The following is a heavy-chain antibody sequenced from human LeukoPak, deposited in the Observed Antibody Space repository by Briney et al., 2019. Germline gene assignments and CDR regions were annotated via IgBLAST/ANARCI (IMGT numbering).Heavy chain of an antibody. CDR1: GFTFSSYD. Sequence: PGGSLRLSCAASGFTFSSYDMHWVRQATGKGLEWVSAIGTAGDTYYPGSVKGRFTISRENAENSLYLQMNSLRAGDTAVYYCARGRSPYYYDSSGYLTLDYWGQGTLVTVSS. V-gene: IGHV3-13*01. CDR3: ARGRSPYYYDSSGYLTLDY. J-gene: IGHJ4*02. CDR2: IGTAGDT. D-gene: IGHD3-22*01.